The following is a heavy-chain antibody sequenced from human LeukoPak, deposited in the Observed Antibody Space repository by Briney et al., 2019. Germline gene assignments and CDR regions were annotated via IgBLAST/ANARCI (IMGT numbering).Heavy chain of an antibody. CDR3: AKDATIFGVVIENYFDY. CDR1: GFTFSSYA. J-gene: IGHJ4*02. V-gene: IGHV3-23*01. CDR2: ISGSGGST. D-gene: IGHD3-3*01. Sequence: PGGSLRLSCAASGFTFSSYAMSWVRQAPGKGLEWVSAISGSGGSTYYADSVKGRFTISRDNAKNSLYLQMNSLRAEDTALYYCAKDATIFGVVIENYFDYWGQGTLVTVSS.